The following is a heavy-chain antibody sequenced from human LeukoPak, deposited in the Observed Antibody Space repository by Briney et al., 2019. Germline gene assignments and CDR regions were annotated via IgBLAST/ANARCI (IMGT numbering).Heavy chain of an antibody. CDR2: INQDGSKK. V-gene: IGHV3-7*01. CDR1: GFSFTDYG. Sequence: WGSRRLSCAAAGFSFTDYGVDWVRPAEGSGLEWVANINQDGSKKFYVDSVDGRFTISRDNGKPSLYPQINSLVTDDTAVIYCARQLSGITGYSYGRGIDDWGKGTLVTVSS. D-gene: IGHD5-18*01. CDR3: ARQLSGITGYSYGRGIDD. J-gene: IGHJ4*02.